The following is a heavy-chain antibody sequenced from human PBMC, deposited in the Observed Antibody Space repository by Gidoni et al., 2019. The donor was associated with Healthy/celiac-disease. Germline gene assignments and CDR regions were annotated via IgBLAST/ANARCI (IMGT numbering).Heavy chain of an antibody. J-gene: IGHJ3*02. CDR2: ISGSGGST. D-gene: IGHD3-22*01. Sequence: EVQLLESGGGLVQPGGSLSLSCSASGFTFSSYAMSWVRQATGKGLEWVSAISGSGGSTYYADYVKGRFTISRDNSKNTLYLQMNSLRAEDTAVYYCAKGPITMIVVDDAFDIWGQGTMVTVSS. CDR3: AKGPITMIVVDDAFDI. V-gene: IGHV3-23*01. CDR1: GFTFSSYA.